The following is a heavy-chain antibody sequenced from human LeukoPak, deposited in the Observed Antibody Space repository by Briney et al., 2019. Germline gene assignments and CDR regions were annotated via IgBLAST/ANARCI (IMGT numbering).Heavy chain of an antibody. V-gene: IGHV3-21*01. CDR3: ARDCRDLAVAGFDY. CDR1: GFTFSSYS. CDR2: ISSSSSYI. D-gene: IGHD6-19*01. J-gene: IGHJ4*02. Sequence: PGGSLRLSCAASGFTFSSYSMNWVRQAPGKGLEWVSSISSSSSYIYYADSVKGRFTISRDNAKNSLYLQMNSLRAEDTAVYYCARDCRDLAVAGFDYWGQGTLVTVSS.